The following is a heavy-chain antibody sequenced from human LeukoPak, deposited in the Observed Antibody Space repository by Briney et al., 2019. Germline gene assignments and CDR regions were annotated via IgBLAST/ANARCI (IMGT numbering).Heavy chain of an antibody. CDR2: ISPNSGDT. V-gene: IGHV1-2*02. CDR1: GYTFTDYY. J-gene: IGHJ3*02. Sequence: ASVKASCKASGYTFTDYYMHWLRQAPGQGLEWMGWISPNSGDTNYAQKFQGRVTMTRDTSISTAYMELSRLRSDDTAVYYCARDGTFDIWGQGTMVTVSS. CDR3: ARDGTFDI.